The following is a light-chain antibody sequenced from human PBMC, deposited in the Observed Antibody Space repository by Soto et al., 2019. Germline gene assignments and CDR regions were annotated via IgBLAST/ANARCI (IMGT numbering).Light chain of an antibody. CDR2: WAS. CDR3: QQYYSTPLYT. J-gene: IGKJ2*01. V-gene: IGKV4-1*01. CDR1: QSVLYNSNNKNY. Sequence: DIVMTQSPDSLAVSLGERATINCKSSQSVLYNSNNKNYLAWYQQKPGQPPKLLIYWASTRESGVPDRFSGSGSGTAFPLTISRLQAEDVAVYSCQQYYSTPLYTFGQGTKLEI.